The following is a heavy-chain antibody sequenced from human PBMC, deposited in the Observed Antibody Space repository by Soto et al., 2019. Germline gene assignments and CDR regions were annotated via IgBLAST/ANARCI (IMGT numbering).Heavy chain of an antibody. V-gene: IGHV4-59*01. CDR2: IYYSGST. J-gene: IGHJ5*02. Sequence: SETLSLTCTFSGCSINSYYWSWIRQPPGKGLEWIGYIYYSGSTNYNPSLKSRVTISVDTSKNQFSLKLSSVTAADTAVYYCARVYYDFWSGYLAWFDPWGQGTLVTVSS. D-gene: IGHD3-3*01. CDR3: ARVYYDFWSGYLAWFDP. CDR1: GCSINSYY.